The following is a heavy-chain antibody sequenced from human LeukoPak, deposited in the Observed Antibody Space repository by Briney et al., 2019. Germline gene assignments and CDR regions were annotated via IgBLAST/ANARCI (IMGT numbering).Heavy chain of an antibody. CDR2: MNPNSGNT. Sequence: ASVKVSCKASGYTFTSYDINWVRQATGQGLEWMGWMNPNSGNTGYAQKFQGRVTMTRNTSISTAYMELSSLRSEDTAVYYCARPPPAYGDYSYYYGMDVWGQGTTVTVSS. CDR1: GYTFTSYD. V-gene: IGHV1-8*01. D-gene: IGHD4-17*01. J-gene: IGHJ6*02. CDR3: ARPPPAYGDYSYYYGMDV.